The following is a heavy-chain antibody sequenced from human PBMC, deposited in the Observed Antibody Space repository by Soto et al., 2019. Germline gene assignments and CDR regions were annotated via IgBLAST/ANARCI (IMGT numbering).Heavy chain of an antibody. V-gene: IGHV3-72*01. CDR2: SRSELSSYTT. CDR1: GFRFNDFY. J-gene: IGHJ6*02. Sequence: GVLRLSCAASGFRFNDFYMDWVRQAPGKGLEWVGRSRSELSSYTTQYAASVEGRFTISRHVSQNSLFLQMNSLKVEDTAIYYCALNYYGLDVLGQGTTVTVSS. CDR3: ALNYYGLDV.